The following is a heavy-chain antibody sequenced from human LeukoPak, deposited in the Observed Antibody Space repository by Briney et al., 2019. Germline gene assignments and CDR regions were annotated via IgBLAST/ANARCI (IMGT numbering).Heavy chain of an antibody. J-gene: IGHJ3*02. CDR2: ISTGGGST. V-gene: IGHV3-23*01. D-gene: IGHD1-26*01. CDR1: GFTFSRYW. Sequence: GGSLRLLCSASGFTFSRYWMSWVRQAPGKGLEWVSAISTGGGSTYYADSVKGRFTISRDNSNNTLYLQMNSLRAEDTAVYYCAKPRDSIVGTTTPTRLATLDIWGQGTMVTVSS. CDR3: AKPRDSIVGTTTPTRLATLDI.